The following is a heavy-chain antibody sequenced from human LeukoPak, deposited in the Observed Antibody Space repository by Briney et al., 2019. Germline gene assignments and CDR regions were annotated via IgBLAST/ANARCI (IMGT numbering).Heavy chain of an antibody. CDR3: AREDVVLVDAFRYYYYGMDV. CDR1: GYNIISYY. J-gene: IGHJ6*02. V-gene: IGHV1-46*01. CDR2: INPSGGST. Sequence: ASVKVSCTASGYNIISYYMHGLRQAPGQGLEWMGIINPSGGSTSYAQKFQDRVTMTRDTSTSTVYMELSSLKSADTAVYYCAREDVVLVDAFRYYYYGMDVWGQGTTVTVCS. D-gene: IGHD2-8*01.